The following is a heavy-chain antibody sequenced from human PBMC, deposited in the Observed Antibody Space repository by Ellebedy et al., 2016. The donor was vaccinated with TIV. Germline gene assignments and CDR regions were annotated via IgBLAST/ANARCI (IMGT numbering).Heavy chain of an antibody. D-gene: IGHD6-13*01. CDR1: GYTLTELS. V-gene: IGHV1-24*01. CDR3: ARYLGSTSWYGDAFDV. CDR2: FDPEEGET. J-gene: IGHJ3*01. Sequence: AASVKVSCKVFGYTLTELSIHWVRQAPGKGLEWMGGFDPEEGETIYAQKFQGRVTFLRDTSSSTAYMELSRLRYEDTALDYCARYLGSTSWYGDAFDVWGQGTMVTVSS.